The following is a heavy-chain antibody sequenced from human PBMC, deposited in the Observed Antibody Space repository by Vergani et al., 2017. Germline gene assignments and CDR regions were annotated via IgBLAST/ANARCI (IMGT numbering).Heavy chain of an antibody. CDR1: GGTFSSYA. CDR3: AREAVLTMVRGRKQYNWFDP. Sequence: QVQLVQSGAEVKKPGSSVKVSCKASGGTFSSYAISWVRQAPGQGLEWMGGIIPIFGTANYAQKFQGRVTITADESTSTAYMELSSRRSEDTAVYYCAREAVLTMVRGRKQYNWFDPWGQGTLVTVSS. D-gene: IGHD3-10*01. CDR2: IIPIFGTA. J-gene: IGHJ5*02. V-gene: IGHV1-69*01.